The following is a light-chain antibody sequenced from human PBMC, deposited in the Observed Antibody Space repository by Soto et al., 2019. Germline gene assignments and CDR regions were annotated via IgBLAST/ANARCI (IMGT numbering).Light chain of an antibody. CDR2: GTS. CDR1: QSVSSSY. J-gene: IGKJ1*01. CDR3: QQYGSLVT. Sequence: IVLTQSPGTLSLSPGERATLSCRASQSVSSSYLAWYQHKPGRAPRLLIDGTSSRATGIPDRFSGSGSGTDFTLTISRLEPEDLAVYYCQQYGSLVTFGQGTKVEI. V-gene: IGKV3-20*01.